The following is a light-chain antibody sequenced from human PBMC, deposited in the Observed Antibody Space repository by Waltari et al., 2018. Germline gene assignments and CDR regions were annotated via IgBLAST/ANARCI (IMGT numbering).Light chain of an antibody. CDR1: SIDDGRYDY. Sequence: QSALTQPVSVSGSPGQSITISCTGTSIDDGRYDYVFWYQQHPGEAPKLMLYDVNNRASGVSNRFSGSKSGNTASLTISGLQAEDDADYYCCSYPRVFGGGTKLTVL. V-gene: IGLV2-14*03. J-gene: IGLJ3*02. CDR2: DVN. CDR3: CSYPRV.